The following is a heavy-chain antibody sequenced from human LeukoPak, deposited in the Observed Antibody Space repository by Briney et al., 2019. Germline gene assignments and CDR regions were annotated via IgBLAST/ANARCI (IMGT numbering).Heavy chain of an antibody. CDR1: GFTFSSYH. CDR3: ARRATTERGHSYGLDF. J-gene: IGHJ4*02. Sequence: GGSLRLSCEVSGFTFSSYHMNWVRQAPGKGLEWVSSIGSSGSYIYYADSLTGRFTISRDNAKNSLYLQMNSLRAEDTAMYYCARRATTERGHSYGLDFWGQGILVTVSS. D-gene: IGHD5-18*01. V-gene: IGHV3-21*01. CDR2: IGSSGSYI.